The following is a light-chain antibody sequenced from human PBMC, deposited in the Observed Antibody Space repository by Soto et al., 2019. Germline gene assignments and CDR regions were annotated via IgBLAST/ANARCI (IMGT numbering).Light chain of an antibody. CDR2: EVS. CDR3: SSYTTSTTLVI. CDR1: SSDIGGYNY. V-gene: IGLV2-14*01. J-gene: IGLJ2*01. Sequence: QSALTQPASVSGSPGQSITISCTGTSSDIGGYNYVSWYQQHPGKAPKLMIYEVSNRPPGISNRFSGSKSGNTASLTISGLQADDEADYYCSSYTTSTTLVIFGGGTQLTVL.